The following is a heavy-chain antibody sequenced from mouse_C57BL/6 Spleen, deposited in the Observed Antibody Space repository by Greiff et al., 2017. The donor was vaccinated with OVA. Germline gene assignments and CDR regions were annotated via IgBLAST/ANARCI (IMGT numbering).Heavy chain of an antibody. CDR3: ARWDYYALGHFDY. D-gene: IGHD1-1*01. Sequence: QVQLQQPGAELVMPGASVKLSCKASGYTFTSYWMHWVKQRPGQGLEWIGEIDPSDSYTNYNQKFKGKSTLTVDKSSSTAYMQLSSLTSEDSAVYYCARWDYYALGHFDYWGQGTTLTVSS. CDR1: GYTFTSYW. CDR2: IDPSDSYT. J-gene: IGHJ2*01. V-gene: IGHV1-69*01.